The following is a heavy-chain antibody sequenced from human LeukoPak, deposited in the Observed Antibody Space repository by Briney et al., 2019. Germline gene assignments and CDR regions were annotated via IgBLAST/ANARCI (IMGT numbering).Heavy chain of an antibody. CDR1: GGSFNDYY. V-gene: IGHV4-34*01. CDR3: TSRNYYDSSGYYYFDY. J-gene: IGHJ4*02. CDR2: INHSGST. D-gene: IGHD3-22*01. Sequence: PSETLSLTCAVYGGSFNDYYWSWIRQPPGKGLEWLGEINHSGSTNYNPSLKSRVTISVDTSKNQFSLKLSSVTAADTAVYYCTSRNYYDSSGYYYFDYWGRGTLVTVSS.